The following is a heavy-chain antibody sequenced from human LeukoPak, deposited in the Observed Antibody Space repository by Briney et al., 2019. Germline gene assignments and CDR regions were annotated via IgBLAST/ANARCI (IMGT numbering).Heavy chain of an antibody. CDR1: GYTFTGYY. D-gene: IGHD1-26*01. CDR3: ARDLGSYPFDY. J-gene: IGHJ4*02. CDR2: INLNSGGT. V-gene: IGHV1-2*06. Sequence: ASVKVSCKASGYTFTGYYIHWVRQAPGQGLEWMGRINLNSGGTNYAQKFQGSVTMTRDTSISTAYMELSRLRSDDTAVYYCARDLGSYPFDYWGQGTLVTVSS.